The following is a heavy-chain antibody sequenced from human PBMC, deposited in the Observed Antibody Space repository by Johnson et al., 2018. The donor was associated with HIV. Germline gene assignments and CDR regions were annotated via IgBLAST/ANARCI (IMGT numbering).Heavy chain of an antibody. Sequence: MQLVESGGGLVHPGRSLRLSCAASGSTLDDFAMPGVRQAPGKGLEWVSGINWIVDSPVFAAPVKGRFTISRDNAKNSLYLQMNSLRAEDTALYYCARFGRGGSHAFDIWGQGTMVTVSS. CDR1: GSTLDDFA. V-gene: IGHV3-20*04. J-gene: IGHJ3*02. CDR3: ARFGRGGSHAFDI. CDR2: INWIVDSP. D-gene: IGHD5-24*01.